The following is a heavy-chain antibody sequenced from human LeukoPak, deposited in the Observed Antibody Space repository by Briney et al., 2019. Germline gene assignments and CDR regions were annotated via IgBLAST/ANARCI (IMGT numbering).Heavy chain of an antibody. V-gene: IGHV3-64D*06. CDR2: LSSNGGST. Sequence: GGSLRLSCSASGFTFSTHAMYWVRQAPGKGLEYVSGLSSNGGSTNYADSVKGRFTISRDNSKNTLYLQMSSLRAEDTAVYYCVKSDRPDYADFGLGSWGQGTLVTVSS. D-gene: IGHD4-17*01. J-gene: IGHJ5*02. CDR1: GFTFSTHA. CDR3: VKSDRPDYADFGLGS.